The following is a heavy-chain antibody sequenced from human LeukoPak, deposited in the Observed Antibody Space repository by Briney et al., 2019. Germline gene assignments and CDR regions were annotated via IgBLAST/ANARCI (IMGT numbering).Heavy chain of an antibody. D-gene: IGHD2-15*01. V-gene: IGHV1-69*04. J-gene: IGHJ6*02. Sequence: SVKVSCKASGGTFSSYAISWVRQAPGQGLEWMGRIIPILGIANYAQKFQGRVTITADKSTSTAYMELSSLRSEDTAVYYCARDRGDCSGGSCYSYYYGMDVWGQGTTVTASS. CDR1: GGTFSSYA. CDR3: ARDRGDCSGGSCYSYYYGMDV. CDR2: IIPILGIA.